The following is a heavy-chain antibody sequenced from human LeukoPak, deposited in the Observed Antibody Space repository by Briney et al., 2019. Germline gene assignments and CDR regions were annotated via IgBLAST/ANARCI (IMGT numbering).Heavy chain of an antibody. D-gene: IGHD3-10*01. CDR3: ARLPPYGSGSYYRDYYCYMDV. J-gene: IGHJ6*03. CDR1: GDFITAYY. CDR2: VYYSGST. Sequence: SETLSLTCTVSGDFITAYYWSWIRQPPGKGLEWIGYVYYSGSTEYNPSLKSRVTMSVDTSKNQFSLKLSSVTAADTAVYYCARLPPYGSGSYYRDYYCYMDVWGKGTTVTVSS. V-gene: IGHV4-59*12.